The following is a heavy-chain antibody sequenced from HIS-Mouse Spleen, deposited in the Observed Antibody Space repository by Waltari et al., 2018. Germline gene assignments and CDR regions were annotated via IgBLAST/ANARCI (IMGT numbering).Heavy chain of an antibody. V-gene: IGHV3-53*01. D-gene: IGHD6-13*01. J-gene: IGHJ4*02. CDR2: IYSGGST. CDR1: GFTVSSND. Sequence: EVQLVESGGGLIQPGGSLRLSCAASGFTVSSNDMSWVRQAPGKGLEWVSVIYSGGSTYYADSVKGRFTISRDNSKNTLYLQMNSLRAEDTAVYYCAGGVGSSWYYFDYWGQGTLVTVSS. CDR3: AGGVGSSWYYFDY.